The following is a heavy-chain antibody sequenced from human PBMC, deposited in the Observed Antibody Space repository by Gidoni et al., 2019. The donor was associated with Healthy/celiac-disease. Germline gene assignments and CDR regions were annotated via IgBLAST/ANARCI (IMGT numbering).Heavy chain of an antibody. CDR2: ISGSGGST. Sequence: EVQLLESGGGLVQPGGSLRLSCSASGFTFSSYAMSWVRQAPGKGLEWVSAISGSGGSTYYADSVKGRFTISRDNSKNTLYLQMNSLRAEDTAVYYCAKGSDYYYYYMDVWGKGTTVTVSS. CDR3: AKGSDYYYYYMDV. J-gene: IGHJ6*03. CDR1: GFTFSSYA. V-gene: IGHV3-23*01.